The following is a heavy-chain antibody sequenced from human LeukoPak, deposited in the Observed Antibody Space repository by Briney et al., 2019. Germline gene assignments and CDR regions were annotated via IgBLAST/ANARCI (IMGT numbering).Heavy chain of an antibody. D-gene: IGHD2-15*01. CDR3: AREVVAATGYSYGFSPPPHTRWFDP. CDR1: GFTFSSYA. CDR2: ISYDGSNK. J-gene: IGHJ5*02. Sequence: PGGSLRLSCAASGFTFSSYAMHWVRQAPGKGLEWVAVISYDGSNKYYADSVKGRFTISRDNSKNTLYLQMNSLRAEDTAVYYCAREVVAATGYSYGFSPPPHTRWFDPWGQGTLVTVSS. V-gene: IGHV3-30*04.